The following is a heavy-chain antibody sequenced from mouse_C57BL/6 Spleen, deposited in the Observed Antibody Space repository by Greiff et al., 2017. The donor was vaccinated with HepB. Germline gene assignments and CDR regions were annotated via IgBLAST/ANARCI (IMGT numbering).Heavy chain of an antibody. J-gene: IGHJ1*03. CDR1: GYTFTDYY. CDR3: ARSRDYGNYDWYFDV. CDR2: IGPGSGST. Sequence: QVQLQQSGAELVKPGASVKISCKASGYTFTDYYINWVKQRPGQGLEWIGKIGPGSGSTYYNEKFKGKATLTADKSSSTAYMQLSSLTSEDSAVYVCARSRDYGNYDWYFDVWGTGTTVTVSS. V-gene: IGHV1-77*01. D-gene: IGHD2-1*01.